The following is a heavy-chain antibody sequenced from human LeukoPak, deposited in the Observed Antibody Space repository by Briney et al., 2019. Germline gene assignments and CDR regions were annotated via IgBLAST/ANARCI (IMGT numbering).Heavy chain of an antibody. J-gene: IGHJ5*02. V-gene: IGHV3-23*01. CDR1: GFTFSSYA. D-gene: IGHD3-16*01. Sequence: GGSLRLSGVASGFTFSSYAMSWVRQAPGKGLEWVSAISGSGGSTYYADSVKGRFTISRDNSKNTLYLQMNSLRAEDTAVYYCANFPDPYDYVSGSYDLWGQGTLVTVSS. CDR2: ISGSGGST. CDR3: ANFPDPYDYVSGSYDL.